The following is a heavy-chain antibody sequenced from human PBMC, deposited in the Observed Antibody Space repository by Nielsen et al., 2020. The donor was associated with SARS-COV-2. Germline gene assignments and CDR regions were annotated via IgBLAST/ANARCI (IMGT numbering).Heavy chain of an antibody. CDR3: ARDRENLRMGMDV. Sequence: SETLSLTCTVSGGSISSGGYYWSWIRQHPGKGLEWIGYIYYSGSTYYNPSLKSRVTISVDTSKNQFSLKLSSVTAADTAVYYCARDRENLRMGMDVWGKGTTVTVSS. V-gene: IGHV4-31*03. J-gene: IGHJ6*03. CDR1: GGSISSGGYY. D-gene: IGHD4-17*01. CDR2: IYYSGST.